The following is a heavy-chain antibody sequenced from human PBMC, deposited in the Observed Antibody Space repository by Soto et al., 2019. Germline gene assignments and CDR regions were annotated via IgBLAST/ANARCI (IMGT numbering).Heavy chain of an antibody. CDR1: GFSLSTSGVG. Sequence: SGATLVNPAQTLPLTCTFSGFSLSTSGVGVGWIRQPPGKALEWLALIYWDDDKRYSPSLRSRLTISKDTSKNQVVLTMTNMDPVDTATYYCIQSRCGGDCLQSDASHYYYGMDVWGQGTTVTVSS. CDR2: IYWDDDK. D-gene: IGHD2-21*02. V-gene: IGHV2-5*02. J-gene: IGHJ6*02. CDR3: IQSRCGGDCLQSDASHYYYGMDV.